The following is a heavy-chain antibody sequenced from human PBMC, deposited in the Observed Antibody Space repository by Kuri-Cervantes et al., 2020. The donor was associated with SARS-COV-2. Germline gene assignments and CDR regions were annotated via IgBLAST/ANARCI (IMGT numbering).Heavy chain of an antibody. V-gene: IGHV4-38-2*02. CDR3: ARGAMGVGSAFDI. CDR1: GYSISSGYY. J-gene: IGHJ3*02. CDR2: IYHSGST. Sequence: SETLSLTCTVSGYSISSGYYWGWIRQPPGKGLEWIGSIYHSGSTYYNPSLKSRVTISVDTSKNQFSLKLSSVTAADTAVYYCARGAMGVGSAFDIWGQGTMVTVSS. D-gene: IGHD1-26*01.